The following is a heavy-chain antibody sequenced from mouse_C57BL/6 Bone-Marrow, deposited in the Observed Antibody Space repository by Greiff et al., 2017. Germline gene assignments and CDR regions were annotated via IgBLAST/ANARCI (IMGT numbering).Heavy chain of an antibody. Sequence: EVKLLQSGGDLVKPGGSLKLSCAASGFTFTSYGMSWVRQTPDKSLEWVATISSRGSYTYYPDTVKGRFTISRDNAKNTLYLQMSSLKSEDTAMYDCARRDYYSSFYAMDDWGQGTSVTVSS. CDR1: GFTFTSYG. CDR2: ISSRGSYT. CDR3: ARRDYYSSFYAMDD. D-gene: IGHD2-5*01. J-gene: IGHJ4*01. V-gene: IGHV5-6*02.